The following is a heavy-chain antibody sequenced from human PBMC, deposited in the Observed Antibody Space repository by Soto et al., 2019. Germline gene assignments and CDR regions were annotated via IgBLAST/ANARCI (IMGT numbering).Heavy chain of an antibody. CDR2: SYYSGTT. D-gene: IGHD1-20*01. V-gene: IGHV4-39*01. CDR3: TRRYNWNGNYFEA. Sequence: TLSLTCTVSGASISVHSYYWTWIRQPPGRGLEWIVSSYYSGTTYFNPYLKSRATISVDTSKNQFSLRLTSVTAADTALYYCTRRYNWNGNYFEAWGPGALVTLSS. CDR1: GASISVHSYY. J-gene: IGHJ5*02.